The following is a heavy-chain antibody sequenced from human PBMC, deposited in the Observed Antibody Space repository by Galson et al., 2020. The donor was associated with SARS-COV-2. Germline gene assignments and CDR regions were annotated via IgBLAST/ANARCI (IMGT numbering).Heavy chain of an antibody. D-gene: IGHD5-12*01. Sequence: GGSLRLSCAASGLAFSDYALHWVRQAPGKGLEWVAIISYAGSIKYNEGPVRGRFTISRDNSKNTLYLQMNSLTAEDTAVYYCAKEVLDYDSSFFDYWGQGTLDTVSS. J-gene: IGHJ4*02. CDR3: AKEVLDYDSSFFDY. CDR1: GLAFSDYA. V-gene: IGHV3-30*04. CDR2: ISYAGSIK.